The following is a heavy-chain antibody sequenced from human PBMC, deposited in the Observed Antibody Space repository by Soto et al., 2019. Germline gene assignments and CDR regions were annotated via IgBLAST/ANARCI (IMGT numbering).Heavy chain of an antibody. D-gene: IGHD3-22*01. CDR3: ARDRSPHYYDSSGCVDY. CDR2: ISAYNGNT. J-gene: IGHJ4*02. V-gene: IGHV1-18*04. CDR1: GYTFTSYG. Sequence: QVQLVQSGAEVKKPGASVKVSCKASGYTFTSYGISWVRQAPGQGLEWMGWISAYNGNTNYAQKLQGRVTMTTDTSPSTAYMELRSLRSDDTAVYYCARDRSPHYYDSSGCVDYWGQGTLVTVSS.